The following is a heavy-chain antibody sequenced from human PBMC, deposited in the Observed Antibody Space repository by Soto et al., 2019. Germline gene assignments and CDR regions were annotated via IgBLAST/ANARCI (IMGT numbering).Heavy chain of an antibody. V-gene: IGHV3-23*01. J-gene: IGHJ4*02. CDR2: ISGSGGSK. Sequence: GGSLRLSCAASGFTFSNYAMNWVRQAPGKGLEWVSGISGSGGSKKYADSVKGRFTISRDKSKNTLYLQMNSLRAEDTAVYYCAKDLSDGYMESFDYWGQGTLVTVSS. CDR3: AKDLSDGYMESFDY. D-gene: IGHD6-19*01. CDR1: GFTFSNYA.